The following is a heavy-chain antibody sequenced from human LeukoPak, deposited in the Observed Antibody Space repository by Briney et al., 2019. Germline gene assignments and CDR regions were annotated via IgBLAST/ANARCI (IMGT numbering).Heavy chain of an antibody. CDR2: INHSGST. CDR3: ARDLYSYGTIDI. CDR1: GGSFSGYY. Sequence: PSETLSLTCAVYGGSFSGYYWSWIRQPPGQGLEWIGEINHSGSTNYNPSLKSRVTISVDTSKNQFSLKLSSVTAADTAVYYCARDLYSYGTIDIWGQGTLVTVSS. V-gene: IGHV4-34*01. J-gene: IGHJ4*02. D-gene: IGHD5-18*01.